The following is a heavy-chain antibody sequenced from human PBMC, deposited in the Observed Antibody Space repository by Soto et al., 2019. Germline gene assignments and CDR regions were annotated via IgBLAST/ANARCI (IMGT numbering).Heavy chain of an antibody. J-gene: IGHJ6*02. CDR3: AREYYYGSGSHGMDV. V-gene: IGHV4-31*03. D-gene: IGHD3-10*01. CDR2: IYYSGST. CDR1: GGSISSGGYY. Sequence: SETLSLTCTVSGGSISSGGYYWSWIRQHPGKGLEWIGYIYYSGSTYYNPSLKSRVTISVDTSKNQFSLKLSSVTAADTAVYYFAREYYYGSGSHGMDVWGQGTTVNVSS.